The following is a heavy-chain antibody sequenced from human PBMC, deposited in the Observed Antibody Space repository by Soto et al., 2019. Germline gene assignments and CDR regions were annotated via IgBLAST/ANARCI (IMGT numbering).Heavy chain of an antibody. CDR1: GDSISSRNW. CDR3: ARAGRGYCSGFICDSGLYGMDV. D-gene: IGHD2-15*01. V-gene: IGHV4-4*02. CDR2: ISHVGNS. Sequence: QVQLQESGPGLVKPSGTLTLTCAVSGDSISSRNWWNWVRQPPGKGLEWIGQISHVGNSNYNPSLQSRVTISVDKSKNQFSLELSSVTAADTAVYYCARAGRGYCSGFICDSGLYGMDVWGQGTTVTVSS. J-gene: IGHJ6*02.